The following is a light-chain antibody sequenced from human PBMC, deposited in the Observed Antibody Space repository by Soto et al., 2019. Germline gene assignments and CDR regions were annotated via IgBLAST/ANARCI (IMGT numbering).Light chain of an antibody. Sequence: DIQMTQSPSSLSASVGDRVTITCQASQDISNYLNWYQQKPGKAPKLLIYDASNLETGVPSRFSGSGSGTDFTVTISSLQPEDIATYYCQQYDNLPLTFGGGTKVEIK. V-gene: IGKV1-33*01. CDR1: QDISNY. CDR2: DAS. CDR3: QQYDNLPLT. J-gene: IGKJ4*01.